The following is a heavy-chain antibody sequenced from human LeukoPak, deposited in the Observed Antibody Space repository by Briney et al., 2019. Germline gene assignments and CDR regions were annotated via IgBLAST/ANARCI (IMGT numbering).Heavy chain of an antibody. Sequence: GGSLRLSCADSGFLFSDFIDHTMIWVRQAPGKGLEWVSYISSSSTSISYADSVRGRFSISRDNAQRSLYLHMNSLRDEDTAVYYCAREFSVVGNFDYWGQGTLVIVSS. CDR2: ISSSSTSI. CDR3: AREFSVVGNFDY. D-gene: IGHD2-21*01. J-gene: IGHJ4*02. CDR1: GFLFSDFIDHT. V-gene: IGHV3-21*01.